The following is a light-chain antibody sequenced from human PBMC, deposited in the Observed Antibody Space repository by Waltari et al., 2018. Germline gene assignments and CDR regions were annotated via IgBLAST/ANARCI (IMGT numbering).Light chain of an antibody. Sequence: QSALTQPRSVSGSPGQSVTISCTGTSSDVGGYNYVSWYQPHPGKPPKPSIYDVSNRPPGVPDRCHGSKSGNTASLTISGLQTEDEADYYCCSSAGSHTYVVFGGGTKLTVL. CDR2: DVS. CDR3: CSSAGSHTYVV. V-gene: IGLV2-11*01. CDR1: SSDVGGYNY. J-gene: IGLJ2*01.